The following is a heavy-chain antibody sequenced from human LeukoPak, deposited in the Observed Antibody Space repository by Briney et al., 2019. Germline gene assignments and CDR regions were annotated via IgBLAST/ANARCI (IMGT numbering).Heavy chain of an antibody. D-gene: IGHD6-13*01. J-gene: IGHJ4*02. CDR2: INPNRGGT. V-gene: IGHV1-2*02. Sequence: GASVTVSLKSSGYTFTGHYMHWVRQAPAQGLEWMGCINPNRGGTNYAPHFQGRVSMTTDTSISTAYMELRRLRSDDTAVYSCASGSFIEVAGRRPHDYCGQGTLLTVSS. CDR1: GYTFTGHY. CDR3: ASGSFIEVAGRRPHDY.